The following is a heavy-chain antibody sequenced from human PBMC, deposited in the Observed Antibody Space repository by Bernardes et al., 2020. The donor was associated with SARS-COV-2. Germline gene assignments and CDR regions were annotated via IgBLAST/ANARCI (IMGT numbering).Heavy chain of an antibody. Sequence: SETLSLTCAVYGGSFSDYYWSWIRQSPEKGLEWIGEINHSGSTSYNPSLKSRLTISVDTPKNQFSLKLSSVTAADTAAYYCARGRVTIYGVLVMLPAAGPLDYWGQGTLVSVSS. J-gene: IGHJ4*02. CDR3: ARGRVTIYGVLVMLPAAGPLDY. CDR2: INHSGST. D-gene: IGHD3-3*01. CDR1: GGSFSDYY. V-gene: IGHV4-34*01.